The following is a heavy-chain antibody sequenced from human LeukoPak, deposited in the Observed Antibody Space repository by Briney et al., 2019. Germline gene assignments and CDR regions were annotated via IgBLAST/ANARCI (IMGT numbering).Heavy chain of an antibody. Sequence: GGSLRLSCAASGFIFSSYAMNWVRQAPGKGLEWVSGISAGAGRTYYADSVKGRFTISRDNFKSTVYLQMNSLRAEDTAIYYCAKSGSAAGIFISGFDYWGQGTLVTVSS. CDR3: AKSGSAAGIFISGFDY. D-gene: IGHD3-10*01. CDR1: GFIFSSYA. CDR2: ISAGAGRT. J-gene: IGHJ4*02. V-gene: IGHV3-23*01.